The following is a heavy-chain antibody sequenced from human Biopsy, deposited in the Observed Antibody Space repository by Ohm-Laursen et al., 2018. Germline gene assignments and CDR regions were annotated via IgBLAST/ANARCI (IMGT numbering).Heavy chain of an antibody. CDR2: ISGGGTI. Sequence: SLRLSCTASGFSFSDYNKRWIRQAPGRGLEWVSYISGGGTIYYGDSMKGRVTISRDNAKKSLYLQMHSLRAEDTAVYYCARDTRWSPYSMDVWGQGTTVTVSS. J-gene: IGHJ6*02. D-gene: IGHD4-23*01. CDR1: GFSFSDYN. CDR3: ARDTRWSPYSMDV. V-gene: IGHV3-11*01.